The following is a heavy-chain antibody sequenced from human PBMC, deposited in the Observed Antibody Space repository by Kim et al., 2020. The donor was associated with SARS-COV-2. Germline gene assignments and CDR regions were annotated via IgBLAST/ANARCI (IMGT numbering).Heavy chain of an antibody. D-gene: IGHD1-1*01. CDR3: TTDGNTYGHDLDF. V-gene: IGHV3-15*01. J-gene: IGHJ4*02. Sequence: YAAPVKGRFTISRDDSKNMLYLQMDNLKSEDTAVYFCTTDGNTYGHDLDFWGQGTLVTVSS.